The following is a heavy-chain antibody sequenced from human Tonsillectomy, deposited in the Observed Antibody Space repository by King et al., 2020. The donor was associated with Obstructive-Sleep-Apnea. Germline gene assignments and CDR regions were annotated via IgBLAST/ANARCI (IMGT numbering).Heavy chain of an antibody. CDR2: VSHSGRT. CDR3: AREGGKTGARWFDP. J-gene: IGHJ5*02. D-gene: IGHD1-26*01. V-gene: IGHV4-39*07. CDR1: GGSISTGSNY. Sequence: QLQESGPGLVKPSETLSLTCTVSGGSISTGSNYWGWLRQPPGKGLEWIGSVSHSGRTFYSPSIGSRVSMSVDTSRNQFSLKLTSVTAADTAVYYCAREGGKTGARWFDPWGQGTLVTVSS.